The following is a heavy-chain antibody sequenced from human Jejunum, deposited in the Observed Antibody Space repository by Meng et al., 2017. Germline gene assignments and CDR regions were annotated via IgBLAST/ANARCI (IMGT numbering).Heavy chain of an antibody. CDR1: GFSLSTRGVG. D-gene: IGHD3-16*01. CDR2: VYWNDEK. CDR3: AHRRIGGGTDY. Sequence: SGPTLVKPTQTLTLTCSFSGFSLSTRGVGVGWIRQPPGKPLEWLALVYWNDEKAYSPSLKGRLAITKDTSETQVVLTLTNLDPVDTATYFCAHRRIGGGTDYWGQGTLVTVSS. J-gene: IGHJ4*02. V-gene: IGHV2-5*01.